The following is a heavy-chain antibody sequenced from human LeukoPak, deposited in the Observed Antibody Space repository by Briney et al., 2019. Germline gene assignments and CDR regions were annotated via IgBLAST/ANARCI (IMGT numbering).Heavy chain of an antibody. D-gene: IGHD6-13*01. V-gene: IGHV3-11*04. J-gene: IGHJ5*02. CDR3: ARAMYSSRFSGFDP. CDR2: ISSSGSTI. CDR1: GFTSSDYY. Sequence: GGSLRLSCAASGFTSSDYYMSWIRQAPGKGLGGVSYISSSGSTIYYADSVKGRFTISRDNAKNSLYLQMNSLRAEDTAVYYCARAMYSSRFSGFDPWGQGTLVTVSS.